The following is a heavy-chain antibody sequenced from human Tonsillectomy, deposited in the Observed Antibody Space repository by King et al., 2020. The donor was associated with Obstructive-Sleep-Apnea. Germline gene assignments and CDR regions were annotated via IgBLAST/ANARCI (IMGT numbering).Heavy chain of an antibody. CDR2: FNPSGGST. Sequence: QLVQSGAEVKKPGASVKVSCEASGYTFTSYYMHWVRQAPGQGLEWMGIFNPSGGSTNYAQKFQDRVTMTWDRSTPTVYMELSSLGSEDTAVYYRAMVVYFGSGLLVYYFDSWGQGNLVTVSS. D-gene: IGHD3-10*01. V-gene: IGHV1-46*01. CDR3: AMVVYFGSGLLVYYFDS. J-gene: IGHJ4*02. CDR1: GYTFTSYY.